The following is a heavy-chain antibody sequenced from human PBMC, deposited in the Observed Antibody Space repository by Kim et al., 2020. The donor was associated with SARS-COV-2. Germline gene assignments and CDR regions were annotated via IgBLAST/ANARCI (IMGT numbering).Heavy chain of an antibody. Sequence: TNYADPVGGRFIISRDDSTNTLFLQMNDLRAEDTAVYYCAKREGSGHFDYWGQGTLVTVSS. CDR2: T. V-gene: IGHV3-23*03. J-gene: IGHJ4*02. CDR3: AKREGSGHFDY.